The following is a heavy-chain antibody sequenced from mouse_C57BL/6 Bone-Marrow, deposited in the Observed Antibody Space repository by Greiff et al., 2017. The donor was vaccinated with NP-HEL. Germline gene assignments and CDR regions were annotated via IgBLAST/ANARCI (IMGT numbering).Heavy chain of an antibody. CDR3: ARFRSFMDY. J-gene: IGHJ4*01. Sequence: EVQGVESGGGLVQPGGSLSLSCAASGFTFTDYYMRWVRQPPGKALEWLGFIRNKANGYTTEYSASVKGRFTISRDNSQSILYLQMTALRAEDSAAYYCARFRSFMDYWGQGTSVTVSS. CDR2: IRNKANGYTT. V-gene: IGHV7-3*01. CDR1: GFTFTDYY.